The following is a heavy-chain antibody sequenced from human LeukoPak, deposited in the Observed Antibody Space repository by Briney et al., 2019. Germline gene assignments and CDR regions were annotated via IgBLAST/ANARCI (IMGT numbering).Heavy chain of an antibody. V-gene: IGHV4-61*01. CDR3: VRDRELNY. D-gene: IGHD3-10*01. J-gene: IGHJ4*02. Sequence: SETLSLSCSVSGDSVSSLHSYSTWIRQPPGKGLEWIGYIYNSGNTNYNPSSKSRVTISEDTPKNQFSLKLSSVTAADTAVYYCVRDRELNYWGQGTLVTVSS. CDR1: GDSVSSLHSY. CDR2: IYNSGNT.